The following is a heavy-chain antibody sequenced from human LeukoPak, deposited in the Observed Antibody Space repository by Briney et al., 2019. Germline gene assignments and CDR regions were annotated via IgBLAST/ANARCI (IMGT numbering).Heavy chain of an antibody. V-gene: IGHV3-30*03. Sequence: AGGSLRLSCAASGFTFSSYGIHWVRQAPGKGLEWVAVISYDGSNKYYADSVKGRFTISRDNSKNTLYLQMNSLRAEDTAVYYCARDRSSTSVTFLFDYWGQGTLVTVSS. J-gene: IGHJ4*02. CDR2: ISYDGSNK. D-gene: IGHD2-2*01. CDR3: ARDRSSTSVTFLFDY. CDR1: GFTFSSYG.